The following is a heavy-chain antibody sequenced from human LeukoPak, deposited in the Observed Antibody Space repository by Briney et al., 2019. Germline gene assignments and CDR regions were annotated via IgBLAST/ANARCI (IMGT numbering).Heavy chain of an antibody. CDR3: ASDGARAHTEGYYFDY. V-gene: IGHV3-30*03. CDR1: GFTFSSYG. Sequence: TGGSLRLSCAASGFTFSSYGMHWVRQAPGKGLEWVAVISYDGSNKYYADSVKGRFTISRDNSKNTLCLQMNSLRAEDTAVYYCASDGARAHTEGYYFDYCGQGTLVTVSS. J-gene: IGHJ4*02. CDR2: ISYDGSNK. D-gene: IGHD3-10*01.